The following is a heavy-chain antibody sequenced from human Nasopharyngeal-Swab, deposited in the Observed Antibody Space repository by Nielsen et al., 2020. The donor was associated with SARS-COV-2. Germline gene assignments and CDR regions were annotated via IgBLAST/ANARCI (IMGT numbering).Heavy chain of an antibody. D-gene: IGHD3-22*01. CDR2: INYSGST. CDR3: AREKTHYDSSGYYYLWFDP. Sequence: WIRQPPGKGLEWIGYINYSGSTNYNPSLKSRVTISVDTSKNQFSLKLSSVTAADTAVYYCAREKTHYDSSGYYYLWFDPWGQGTLVTVSS. J-gene: IGHJ5*02. V-gene: IGHV4-59*01.